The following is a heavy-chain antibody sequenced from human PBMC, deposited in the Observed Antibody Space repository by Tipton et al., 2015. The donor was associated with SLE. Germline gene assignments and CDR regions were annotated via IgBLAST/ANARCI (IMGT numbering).Heavy chain of an antibody. Sequence: TLSLTCAVSGFSISSGGYSWSWIWQPPGKGLEWIGESNESGITHYNSSLKSRVTVSVDPSKNQFSLKLTSVTAADTALYYCARGRRPVIRYFDGPKGAFFDSWGQGNLVTVSS. D-gene: IGHD3-9*01. CDR3: ARGRRPVIRYFDGPKGAFFDS. V-gene: IGHV4-30-2*01. CDR1: GFSISSGGYS. CDR2: SNESGIT. J-gene: IGHJ4*02.